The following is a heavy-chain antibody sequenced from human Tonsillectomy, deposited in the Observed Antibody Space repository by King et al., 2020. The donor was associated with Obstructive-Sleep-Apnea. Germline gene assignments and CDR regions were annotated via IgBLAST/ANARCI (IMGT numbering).Heavy chain of an antibody. Sequence: VQLVESGGDLIQPGGSLRLSCAASGFTFSACSMNWVRQAPGKGLEWVSYISSDGSNMYYADSVKGRFIISSDNAKNSLYLQMSSLRAEDTAVYYCARDPAWDYWGQGTLVTVSS. D-gene: IGHD2-2*01. J-gene: IGHJ4*02. V-gene: IGHV3-48*04. CDR1: GFTFSACS. CDR2: ISSDGSNM. CDR3: ARDPAWDY.